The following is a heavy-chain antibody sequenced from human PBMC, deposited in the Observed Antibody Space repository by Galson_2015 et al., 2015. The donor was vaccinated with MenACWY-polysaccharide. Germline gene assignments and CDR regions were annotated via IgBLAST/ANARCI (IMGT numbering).Heavy chain of an antibody. Sequence: SLRLSCAASGFTFSSYAMSWVRQAPGKGLEWVSAISGSGGGTYYADSVKGRFTISRDNSKNTLYLQMNSLRAEDTAVYYCAKRWYYYYCMDVWGQGTTVTVSS. CDR2: ISGSGGGT. D-gene: IGHD2-15*01. CDR3: AKRWYYYYCMDV. V-gene: IGHV3-23*01. J-gene: IGHJ6*02. CDR1: GFTFSSYA.